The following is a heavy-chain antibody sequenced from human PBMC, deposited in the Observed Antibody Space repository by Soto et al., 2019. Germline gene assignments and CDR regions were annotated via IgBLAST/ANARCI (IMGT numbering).Heavy chain of an antibody. D-gene: IGHD1-26*01. CDR2: IYSGGST. Sequence: GGSLGLSCAASGFTVSSNYMSWVRQAPGKGLEWVSVIYSGGSTYYADSVKGRFTISRDNSKNTLYLQMNSLRAEDTAVYYCARWSYYYYYYYGMDVWGQWTTVTVSS. CDR3: ARWSYYYYYYYGMDV. J-gene: IGHJ6*02. CDR1: GFTVSSNY. V-gene: IGHV3-66*01.